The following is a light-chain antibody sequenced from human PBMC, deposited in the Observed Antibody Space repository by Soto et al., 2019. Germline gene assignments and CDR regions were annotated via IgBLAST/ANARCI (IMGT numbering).Light chain of an antibody. Sequence: DIVMTQTPLSSPVTLGQPASISCRSSQSLVPSDGNTYLSWFQQRPGQPPRPLIYKISNRFSGVPDRFSGSGAGTHFTLKISRVEVEDVGTYYCMQATQFPITFGQGTRLEI. J-gene: IGKJ5*01. V-gene: IGKV2-24*01. CDR3: MQATQFPIT. CDR1: QSLVPSDGNTY. CDR2: KIS.